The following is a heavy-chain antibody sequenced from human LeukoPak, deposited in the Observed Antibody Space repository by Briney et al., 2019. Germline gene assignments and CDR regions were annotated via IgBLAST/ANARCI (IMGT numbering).Heavy chain of an antibody. CDR3: AREIGGYYYLDL. D-gene: IGHD3-16*01. CDR1: GGTFSSYA. CDR2: IIPIFGTA. V-gene: IGHV1-69*13. Sequence: SSVKVSCKASGGTFSSYAISWVRQAPGQGLEWMGGIIPIFGTANYAQKFQGRVTITADESTSTAYMELSSLRSEDTAVYYCAREIGGYYYLDLWGNGTTVTVSS. J-gene: IGHJ6*03.